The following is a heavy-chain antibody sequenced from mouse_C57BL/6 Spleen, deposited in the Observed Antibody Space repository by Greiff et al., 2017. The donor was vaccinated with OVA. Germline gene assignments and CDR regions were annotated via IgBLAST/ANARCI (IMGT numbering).Heavy chain of an antibody. CDR2: IYPGDGDT. Sequence: QVQLKESGPELVKPGASVKISCKASGYAFSSSWMNWVKQRPGKGLEWIGRIYPGDGDTNYNGKFKGKATLTADKSSSTAYMQLSSLTSEDSAVYFCARAKLDDYFDYWGQGTTLTVSS. CDR3: ARAKLDDYFDY. J-gene: IGHJ2*01. CDR1: GYAFSSSW. V-gene: IGHV1-82*01.